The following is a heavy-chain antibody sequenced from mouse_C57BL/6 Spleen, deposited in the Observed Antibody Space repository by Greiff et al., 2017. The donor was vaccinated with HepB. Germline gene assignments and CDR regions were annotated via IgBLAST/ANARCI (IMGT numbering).Heavy chain of an antibody. V-gene: IGHV1-54*01. CDR2: INPGGGGT. CDR3: ARTYYYGSSPFAY. CDR1: GYAFTNYL. D-gene: IGHD1-1*01. Sequence: VQLQQSGAELVRPGTSVKVSCKASGYAFTNYLIEWVKQRPGQGLEWIGVINPGGGGTNYNEKFKGKATLTADKSSSTAYMQLSSLTSEDSAVYFCARTYYYGSSPFAYWGQGTLVTVSA. J-gene: IGHJ3*01.